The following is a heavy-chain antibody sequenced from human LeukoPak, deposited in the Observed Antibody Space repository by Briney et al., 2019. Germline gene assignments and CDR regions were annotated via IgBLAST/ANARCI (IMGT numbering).Heavy chain of an antibody. D-gene: IGHD6-19*01. CDR3: AKTTAGYSSGRYPGWPVDY. V-gene: IGHV3-23*01. J-gene: IGHJ4*02. CDR1: GFTFGSYA. Sequence: GGSLRLSCTASGFTFGSYAMYWVRQAPGKGLEWVSGISGSGGSTFYADSVKGRFTISRDNSENTVYLQMNSLRADDTAVYYCAKTTAGYSSGRYPGWPVDYWGQGTLVTVSS. CDR2: ISGSGGST.